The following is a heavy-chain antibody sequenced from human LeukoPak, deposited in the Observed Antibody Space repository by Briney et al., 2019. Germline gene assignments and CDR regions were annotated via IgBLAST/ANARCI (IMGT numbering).Heavy chain of an antibody. J-gene: IGHJ3*02. CDR3: AGDRDGPLDAFDI. V-gene: IGHV4-61*08. Sequence: RASETLSLTCTVSGGSISSGDYYWSWIRQPPGKGLEWIGYIYYSGSTNYNPSLKSRVTISGDTSKNQFSLKLSSVTAADTAVYYCAGDRDGPLDAFDIWGQGTMVAVSS. CDR2: IYYSGST. CDR1: GGSISSGDYY. D-gene: IGHD5-24*01.